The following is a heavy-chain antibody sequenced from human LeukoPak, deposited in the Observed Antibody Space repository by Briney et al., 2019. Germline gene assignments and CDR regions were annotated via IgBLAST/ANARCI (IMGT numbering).Heavy chain of an antibody. V-gene: IGHV4-30-4*01. Sequence: SETLSLTCTVSGGSISSGDYYWSWIRQPPGKGLEWIGYIYYSGSSYYIPSLKSRVTMSVDTSKDQFSLRLSSVTAADTAVYYCARQIYGDLYYFDYWGQGTLVTVSS. CDR1: GGSISSGDYY. CDR3: ARQIYGDLYYFDY. J-gene: IGHJ4*02. CDR2: IYYSGSS. D-gene: IGHD4-17*01.